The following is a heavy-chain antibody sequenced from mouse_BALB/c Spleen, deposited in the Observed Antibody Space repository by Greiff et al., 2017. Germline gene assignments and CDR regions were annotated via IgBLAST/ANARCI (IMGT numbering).Heavy chain of an antibody. V-gene: IGHV5-6-5*01. Sequence: EVMLVESGGGLVKPGGSLKLSCAASGFTFSSYAMSWVRQTPEKRLEWVASISSGGSTYYPDSVKGRFTISRDNARNILYLQMSSLRSEDTAMYYGAREEITTKGYAMDYWGQGTSVTVSS. CDR3: AREEITTKGYAMDY. J-gene: IGHJ4*01. CDR2: ISSGGST. D-gene: IGHD2-4*01. CDR1: GFTFSSYA.